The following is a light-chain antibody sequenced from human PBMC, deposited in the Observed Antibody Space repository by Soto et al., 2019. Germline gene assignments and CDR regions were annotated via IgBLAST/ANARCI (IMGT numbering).Light chain of an antibody. J-gene: IGKJ1*01. Sequence: EIVMTQSPATLSVSPGERAALSCRASQSVSSKLAWYRQRPGQAPRLVIYDTSTRATGVPARFSGSGSGTEFTLTISSLQSEDFALYYCHQRQSWPRTFGQGTKVDI. V-gene: IGKV3-15*01. CDR3: HQRQSWPRT. CDR2: DTS. CDR1: QSVSSK.